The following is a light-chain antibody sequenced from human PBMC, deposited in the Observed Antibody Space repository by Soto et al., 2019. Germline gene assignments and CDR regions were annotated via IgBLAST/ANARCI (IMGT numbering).Light chain of an antibody. CDR2: DVS. J-gene: IGLJ2*01. CDR3: CSYTSNSTRGAYV. Sequence: QSALTQPASVSGSPGQSITISCTGTSSDVGGYNYVSWYQQHPGKAPKLMIYDVSNRPSGVSNRFSGSKSGNTASLTISGISGEDDADEYGCSYTSNSTRGAYVFGGGTKLTVL. V-gene: IGLV2-14*01. CDR1: SSDVGGYNY.